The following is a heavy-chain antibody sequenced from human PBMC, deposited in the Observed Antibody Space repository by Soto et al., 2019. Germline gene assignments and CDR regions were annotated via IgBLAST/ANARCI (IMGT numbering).Heavy chain of an antibody. J-gene: IGHJ6*02. D-gene: IGHD3-3*01. CDR3: ARDRYSYYDFWSGSLPYYYYGMDV. CDR2: ISYDDRNK. V-gene: IGHV3-30*03. CDR1: GFTFSSYG. Sequence: GGSLRLSCAASGFTFSSYGMHWVRQAPGKGLEWVAVISYDDRNKYYADSVKGRFTISRDNAKNSLYLQMNSLRAEDTAVYYCARDRYSYYDFWSGSLPYYYYGMDVWGQGILVTVSS.